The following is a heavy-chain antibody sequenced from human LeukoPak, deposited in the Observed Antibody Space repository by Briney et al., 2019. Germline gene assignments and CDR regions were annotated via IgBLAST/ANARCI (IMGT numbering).Heavy chain of an antibody. CDR1: GFTFSSYA. CDR2: ISDTGATT. J-gene: IGHJ4*02. V-gene: IGHV3-23*01. CDR3: AKDTSIGRYCTNGVCFPFDY. D-gene: IGHD2-8*01. Sequence: GGSLRLSCAGSGFTFSSYAMSWVGQAPGKGLEWVSAISDTGATTYDADSVKGRFTISRDNSRSTLYLQMNSLRAEDTALYYCAKDTSIGRYCTNGVCFPFDYWGQGTLVTVSS.